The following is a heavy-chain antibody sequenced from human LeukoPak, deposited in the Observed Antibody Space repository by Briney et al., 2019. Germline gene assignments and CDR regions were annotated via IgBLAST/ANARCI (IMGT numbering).Heavy chain of an antibody. D-gene: IGHD2-8*01. Sequence: PSQTLSLTCTVSGDSITSGDYYWSWIRQHPRKGLEWIAYIYYSGSTYYNPSLKSRVTISVDTSKNQLSLKPSSVTAADTAVYYCARNGPRPGDWFDPWGQGTLVTVSS. CDR3: ARNGPRPGDWFDP. J-gene: IGHJ5*02. CDR1: GDSITSGDYY. V-gene: IGHV4-31*03. CDR2: IYYSGST.